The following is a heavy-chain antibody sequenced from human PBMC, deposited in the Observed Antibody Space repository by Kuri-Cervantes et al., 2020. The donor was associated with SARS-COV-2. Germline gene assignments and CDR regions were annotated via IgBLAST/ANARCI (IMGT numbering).Heavy chain of an antibody. J-gene: IGHJ4*02. CDR1: GGSISSYY. Sequence: SCTVSGGSISSYYWSWIRQPPGKGLEWIGYIYYSGSTNYNPSLKSRVSISVDTSKNQFSLKLSSVTAADTAVYYCARGGGGYILRAKYFDYWGQGTLVTVSS. CDR3: ARGGGGYILRAKYFDY. V-gene: IGHV4-59*12. D-gene: IGHD5-12*01. CDR2: IYYSGST.